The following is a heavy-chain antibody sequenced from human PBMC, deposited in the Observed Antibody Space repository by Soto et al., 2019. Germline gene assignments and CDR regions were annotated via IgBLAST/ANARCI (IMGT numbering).Heavy chain of an antibody. V-gene: IGHV3-21*01. CDR1: AFTFRTFG. CDR3: ERGHGMDV. CDR2: ISGSGSNI. J-gene: IGHJ6*02. Sequence: GGSLRRSCAASAFTFRTFGMNWVRQAPGKGLEWVSFISGSGSNIYYADSVKGRFTISRDNARNSLFLQMNSLRAEDTAVFYCERGHGMDVWGQVTTVTVSS.